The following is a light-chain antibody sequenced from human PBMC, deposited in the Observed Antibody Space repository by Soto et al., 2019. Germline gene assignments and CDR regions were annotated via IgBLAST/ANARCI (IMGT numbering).Light chain of an antibody. CDR2: EDS. V-gene: IGLV3-10*01. CDR1: ALPKKY. Sequence: SYELTQPPSVSVSPGQTARITCSGDALPKKYADWYQQKSGQAPVLVIYEDSKRPSGIPERFSGSSSGTMATLTISGAQVEDEADYYCYSTDSSGNLVVFGGGTQLTVL. CDR3: YSTDSSGNLVV. J-gene: IGLJ2*01.